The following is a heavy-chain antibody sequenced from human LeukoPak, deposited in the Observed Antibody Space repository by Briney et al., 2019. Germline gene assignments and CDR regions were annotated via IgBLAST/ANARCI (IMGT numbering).Heavy chain of an antibody. CDR1: GGSFSGYC. CDR3: ARAAGRVATIRFDY. V-gene: IGHV4-34*01. Sequence: SETLSLTCAVYGGSFSGYCWSWIRQPPGKGLEWIGEINHSGSTNYNPSLKSRVTISVDTSKNQFSLKLSSVTAADTAVYYCARAAGRVATIRFDYWGQGTLVTVSS. D-gene: IGHD5-12*01. CDR2: INHSGST. J-gene: IGHJ4*02.